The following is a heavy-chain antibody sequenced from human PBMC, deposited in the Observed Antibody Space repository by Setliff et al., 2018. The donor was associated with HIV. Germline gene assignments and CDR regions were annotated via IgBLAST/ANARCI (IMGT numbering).Heavy chain of an antibody. CDR3: ARLTGYSLSGDVFDI. D-gene: IGHD5-12*01. V-gene: IGHV4-39*01. CDR2: VYNSGST. J-gene: IGHJ3*02. Sequence: TSETLSLTCTVSGESIRTSSYYWSWIRQTPEKGLEWIGSVYNSGSTYSSPSLTSRVTISVDTSKNQFSLKMTSVTAADTAMYYCARLTGYSLSGDVFDIWGQGTMVTVSS. CDR1: GESIRTSSYY.